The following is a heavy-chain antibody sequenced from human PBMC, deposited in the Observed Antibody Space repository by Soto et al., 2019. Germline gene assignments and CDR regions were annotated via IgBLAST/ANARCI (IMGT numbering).Heavy chain of an antibody. D-gene: IGHD3-22*01. CDR2: ISAYNGNT. J-gene: IGHJ5*02. Sequence: ASVKVSCKASGYTFTSYGISWVRQAPGQGLKWMGWISAYNGNTNYAQKLQGRVTMTTDTSTSTAYMELRSLRSDDTAVYYCARGYYYDSSGYLVMWFDPWGQGTLVTVSS. CDR1: GYTFTSYG. CDR3: ARGYYYDSSGYLVMWFDP. V-gene: IGHV1-18*01.